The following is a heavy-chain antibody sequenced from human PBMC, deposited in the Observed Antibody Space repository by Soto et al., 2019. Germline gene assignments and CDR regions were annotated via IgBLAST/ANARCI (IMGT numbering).Heavy chain of an antibody. J-gene: IGHJ6*02. CDR3: AKEGVGYYGSGSYRGYYYGMDV. Sequence: QVQLVESGGGVVKPGRSLRLSCAASGFTFSSYGMHWVRQAPGKGLEWVAVISYDGSNKYYADSVKGRFTISRDNSKNTLYLQMNSLRAEDTAVYYCAKEGVGYYGSGSYRGYYYGMDVWGQGTTVTVSS. D-gene: IGHD3-10*01. CDR2: ISYDGSNK. V-gene: IGHV3-30*18. CDR1: GFTFSSYG.